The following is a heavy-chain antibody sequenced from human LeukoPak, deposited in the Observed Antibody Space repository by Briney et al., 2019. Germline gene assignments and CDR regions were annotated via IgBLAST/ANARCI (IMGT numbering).Heavy chain of an antibody. D-gene: IGHD4-17*01. J-gene: IGHJ4*02. CDR1: GFSFGDYY. V-gene: IGHV3-11*01. Sequence: GGCLRLSCAASGFSFGDYYISWIRQAPGKGLELVSYINGAGSIIYNIDSVKGRFTISRDNSKKSLYLQMNSLRVEDAAIYYCVRAALAVDDYGDSGAFDYFDYWGQGILVTVSS. CDR2: INGAGSII. CDR3: VRAALAVDDYGDSGAFDYFDY.